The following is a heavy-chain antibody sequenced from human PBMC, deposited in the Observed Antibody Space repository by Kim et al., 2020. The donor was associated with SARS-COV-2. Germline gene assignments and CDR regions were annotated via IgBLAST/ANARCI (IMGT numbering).Heavy chain of an antibody. J-gene: IGHJ4*02. CDR3: AASSSTYYLGGYLDF. CDR1: GFTFGSY. V-gene: IGHV3-30*09. CDR2: LSYDGINK. Sequence: GGSLRLSCVVFGFTFGSYHWVRQSPGKGLEWVALLSYDGINKMYADSVRGRFVVSRDTSDNTIYPQMDRLTTEDAALYFCAASSSTYYLGGYLDFWGQGTLVTVSS. D-gene: IGHD6-13*01.